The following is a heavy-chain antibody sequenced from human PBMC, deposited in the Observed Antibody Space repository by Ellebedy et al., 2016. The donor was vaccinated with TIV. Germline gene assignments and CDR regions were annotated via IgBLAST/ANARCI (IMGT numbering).Heavy chain of an antibody. V-gene: IGHV1-46*01. CDR1: GYSFTNYY. Sequence: AASVKVSCKTSGYSFTNYYIHWVRQAPGQGLEWMGIINPNGGSRNFAQKFKDRITVTRDTSTSTVYMELSSLTSDDTAVYYCERFVDGDYEDYWGQGALVTVSS. J-gene: IGHJ4*02. CDR3: ERFVDGDYEDY. D-gene: IGHD4-17*01. CDR2: INPNGGSR.